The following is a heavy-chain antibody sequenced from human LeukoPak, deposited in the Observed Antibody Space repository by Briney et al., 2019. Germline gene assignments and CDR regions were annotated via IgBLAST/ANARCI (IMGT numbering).Heavy chain of an antibody. CDR1: TDSFSSHY. CDR3: ARDLVTVTKGFDI. CDR2: ISYIGST. D-gene: IGHD4-17*01. V-gene: IGHV4-59*11. Sequence: SETLSLTCAVSTDSFSSHYWTWIRQPPGKGLDWIGYISYIGSTNYNPSLKSRVTISIDTSKNQFSLKLSSVTAADTAVYYCARDLVTVTKGFDIWGQGTMVSVSS. J-gene: IGHJ3*02.